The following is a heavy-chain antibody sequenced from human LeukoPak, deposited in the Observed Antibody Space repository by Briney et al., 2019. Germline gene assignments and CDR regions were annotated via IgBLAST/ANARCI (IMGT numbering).Heavy chain of an antibody. Sequence: GGSLRLSCVASGFTFSSYGMHWVRQAPGKGMEWVAVISNYGSSKYYTDSVKGRVTIARDNSKNTLYLQMNSLKTEDTAVYYCARGENSKTYPVSGYWGRGTLVTVSS. CDR3: ARGENSKTYPVSGY. CDR1: GFTFSSYG. D-gene: IGHD2/OR15-2a*01. J-gene: IGHJ4*02. V-gene: IGHV3-30*03. CDR2: ISNYGSSK.